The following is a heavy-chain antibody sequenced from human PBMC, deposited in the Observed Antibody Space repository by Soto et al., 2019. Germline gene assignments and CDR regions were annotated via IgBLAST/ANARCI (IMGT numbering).Heavy chain of an antibody. D-gene: IGHD6-13*01. V-gene: IGHV4-34*01. CDR2: INHSGST. J-gene: IGHJ5*02. CDR3: ARGQRRTGYSSSWLYNCFDP. CDR1: GGSFSGYY. Sequence: SETLSLTCAVYGGSFSGYYWSWIRQPPGKGLEWIGEINHSGSTNYNPSLKSRVTISVDTSKNQFSLKLSSVTAADTAVYYCARGQRRTGYSSSWLYNCFDPWGQGTLVTVSS.